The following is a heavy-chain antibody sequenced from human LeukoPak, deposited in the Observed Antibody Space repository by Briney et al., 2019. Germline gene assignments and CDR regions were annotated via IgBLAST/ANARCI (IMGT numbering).Heavy chain of an antibody. D-gene: IGHD6-13*01. CDR3: AKYSSSWYGTFLGYYYYMDV. J-gene: IGHJ6*03. V-gene: IGHV1-46*01. CDR2: INPSGGST. CDR1: GYTFTSYY. Sequence: ASVKVSCKASGYTFTSYYMHWVRQAPGQGLEWMGIINPSGGSTSYAQKFQGRVTMTRDTSTSTVYMELSSLRSEDTAVYYCAKYSSSWYGTFLGYYYYMDVWGKGTTVTVSS.